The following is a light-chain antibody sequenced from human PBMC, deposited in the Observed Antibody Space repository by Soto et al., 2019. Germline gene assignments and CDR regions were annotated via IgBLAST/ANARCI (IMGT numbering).Light chain of an antibody. V-gene: IGLV2-14*01. CDR3: SSYTSSSTHV. CDR1: SSDVGRYNY. CDR2: DVS. J-gene: IGLJ1*01. Sequence: QSVLTQPASVSGSPGQPIAISCTGTSSDVGRYNYVSWYQQHPGKTPKLMIQDVSNRPSGVSDRFSGSMSGSTASLTISGLQAEDVADYYCSSYTSSSTHVFGTGTKVTVL.